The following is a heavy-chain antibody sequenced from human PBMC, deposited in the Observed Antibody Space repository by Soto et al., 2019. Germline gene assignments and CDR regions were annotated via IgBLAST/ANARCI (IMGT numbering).Heavy chain of an antibody. V-gene: IGHV4-39*01. D-gene: IGHD4-17*01. CDR3: ARRDYGDYFDY. J-gene: IGHJ4*02. CDR1: GFSISSSSYY. CDR2: IYYSGST. Sequence: SETLSLTCTVSGFSISSSSYYWGWIRQPPGKGLEWIGSIYYSGSTYYNPSLKSRVTISVDTSKNQFSLKLSSVTAADTAVYYCARRDYGDYFDYWGQGTLVTVSS.